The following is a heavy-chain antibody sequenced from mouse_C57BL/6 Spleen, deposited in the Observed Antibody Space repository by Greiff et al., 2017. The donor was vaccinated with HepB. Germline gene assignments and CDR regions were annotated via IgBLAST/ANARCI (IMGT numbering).Heavy chain of an antibody. CDR1: GYAFSSSW. D-gene: IGHD1-1*01. CDR3: ARGPYYYGSSHWYFDV. V-gene: IGHV1-82*01. J-gene: IGHJ1*03. Sequence: VQLQQSGPELVKPGASVKISCKASGYAFSSSWMNWVKQRPGKGLEWIGRIYPGDGDTNYNGKFKGKATLTADTSSSTAYMQLSSLTSEDSAVYFCARGPYYYGSSHWYFDVWGTGTTVTVSS. CDR2: IYPGDGDT.